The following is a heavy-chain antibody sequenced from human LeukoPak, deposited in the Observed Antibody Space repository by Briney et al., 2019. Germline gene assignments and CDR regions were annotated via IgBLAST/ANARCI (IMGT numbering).Heavy chain of an antibody. D-gene: IGHD6-19*01. V-gene: IGHV7-4-1*02. Sequence: ASVKVSCKASGYTFTSYAMNWVRQAPGQGLEWMGWINTNTGNPTYAQGFTGRFVFSLDTSVSTAYLQISSLKAEDTAVYYCARDLSNSSSGWFGSFGGPYYYYYYMDVWGKGTTVTVSS. CDR2: INTNTGNP. CDR3: ARDLSNSSSGWFGSFGGPYYYYYYMDV. J-gene: IGHJ6*03. CDR1: GYTFTSYA.